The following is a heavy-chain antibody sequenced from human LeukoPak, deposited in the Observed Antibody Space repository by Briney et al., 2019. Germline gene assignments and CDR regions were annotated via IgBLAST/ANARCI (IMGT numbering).Heavy chain of an antibody. J-gene: IGHJ5*02. CDR2: IYSGGST. CDR3: TRNWGSDNRFDP. CDR1: GFTVSSNY. V-gene: IGHV3-53*01. D-gene: IGHD7-27*01. Sequence: GGSLRLSCAASGFTVSSNYMTWVRQAPGKGLEWVSVIYSGGSTYYADSVKGRFTISRDNSKNTLYLRMNSLRAEDTAVYYCTRNWGSDNRFDPWGQGTLVTVSS.